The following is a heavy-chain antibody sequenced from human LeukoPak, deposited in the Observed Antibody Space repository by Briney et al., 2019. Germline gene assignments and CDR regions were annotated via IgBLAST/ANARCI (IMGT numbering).Heavy chain of an antibody. CDR1: GFTFSSYS. Sequence: PGGSLRLSCAASGFTFSSYSMNWVRQAPGKGLEWVSSISSSSSYIYYADSVKGRFTISGDNAKNSLYLQMNSLRAEDTAVYYCARGFAFGGVIAGFNWFDPWGQGTLVTVSS. CDR3: ARGFAFGGVIAGFNWFDP. J-gene: IGHJ5*02. V-gene: IGHV3-21*01. D-gene: IGHD3-16*02. CDR2: ISSSSSYI.